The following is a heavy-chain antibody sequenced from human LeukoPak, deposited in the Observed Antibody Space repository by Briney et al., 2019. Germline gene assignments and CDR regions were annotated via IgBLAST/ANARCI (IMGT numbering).Heavy chain of an antibody. J-gene: IGHJ4*02. D-gene: IGHD3-10*01. CDR1: GYTFTAYY. CDR3: ATHGSGTYYSFVS. V-gene: IGHV1-2*02. CDR2: INPNNGGT. Sequence: ASVKVSCKASGYTFTAYYIHWVRQAPGQGLEWMGWINPNNGGTNYAQKFQGRVTMTRDTSISTAYMELSSLRSDDTAVYYFATHGSGTYYSFVSWGQGTLVTVSS.